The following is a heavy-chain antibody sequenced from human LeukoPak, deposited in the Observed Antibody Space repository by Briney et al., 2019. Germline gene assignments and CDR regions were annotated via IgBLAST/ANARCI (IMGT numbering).Heavy chain of an antibody. J-gene: IGHJ3*02. D-gene: IGHD2-15*01. CDR2: ISSSGSAI. Sequence: GGSLRLSCAASGFTFSSYSMNWVRQAPGKWLEWVAYISSSGSAIYYADSVKGRFTISRDNAKNSLYLQMNSLRAEDTAVYYCAREVVAATDAFDIWGQGTMVTVSS. CDR1: GFTFSSYS. CDR3: AREVVAATDAFDI. V-gene: IGHV3-48*04.